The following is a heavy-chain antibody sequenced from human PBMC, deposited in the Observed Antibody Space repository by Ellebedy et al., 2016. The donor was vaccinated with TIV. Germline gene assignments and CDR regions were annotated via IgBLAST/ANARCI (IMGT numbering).Heavy chain of an antibody. V-gene: IGHV4-59*01. D-gene: IGHD3-3*01. J-gene: IGHJ3*02. CDR2: IFDSGGT. Sequence: MPSETLSLTCTVSGGSIRSYSWSWIRQSPGKRLEWLGSIFDSGGTTYNPFLKSRVAISIDTSHNQFSLRLTSVTAADTAIYYCARSNITFFAEKDAFDIWGQGTRVTVSP. CDR1: GGSIRSYS. CDR3: ARSNITFFAEKDAFDI.